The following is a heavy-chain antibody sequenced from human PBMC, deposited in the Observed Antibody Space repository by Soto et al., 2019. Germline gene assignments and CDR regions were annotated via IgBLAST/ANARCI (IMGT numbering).Heavy chain of an antibody. D-gene: IGHD1-26*01. V-gene: IGHV4-59*01. CDR3: ARDSIVGAYYYGMDV. CDR1: GGSIRKSY. Sequence: PXATLSLTGTVAGGSIRKSYWSWIRQPPGKGLEWIGYIYYSGSTNYNPYLKSRVTISVDTSKNQFSLKLSSVTAADTAVYYCARDSIVGAYYYGMDVWGQGTTVTVSS. J-gene: IGHJ6*02. CDR2: IYYSGST.